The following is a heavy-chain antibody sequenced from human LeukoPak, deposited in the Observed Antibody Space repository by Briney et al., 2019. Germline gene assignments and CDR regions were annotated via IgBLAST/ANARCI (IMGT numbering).Heavy chain of an antibody. CDR3: AKDPYSSSWYFDY. Sequence: GGSLRLSCAASGFTFSSYGMHWVRQAPGKGLEWVAFIRYDGSNKYYADSVKGRFTISRDNSKNTLYLQMNSLRAEDTAVYYRAKDPYSSSWYFDYWGQGTLVTVSS. CDR1: GFTFSSYG. V-gene: IGHV3-30*02. J-gene: IGHJ4*02. CDR2: IRYDGSNK. D-gene: IGHD6-13*01.